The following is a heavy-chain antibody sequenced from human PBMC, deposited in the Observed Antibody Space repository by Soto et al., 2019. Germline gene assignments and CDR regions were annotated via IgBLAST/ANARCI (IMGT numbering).Heavy chain of an antibody. Sequence: QLRLQESGPGLVKPSETLSLICTVSGASISTSSDYWGWIRQPPGKGLEWIGNFFHGGSNYYNPSLRSRVTTYEPASNTQFSLHLSSVTAAEAAVYYCARHLGSSDYSRSSYGMDVWGPGTTVTVSS. CDR1: GASISTSSDY. CDR2: FFHGGSN. CDR3: ARHLGSSDYSRSSYGMDV. D-gene: IGHD4-17*01. J-gene: IGHJ6*02. V-gene: IGHV4-39*01.